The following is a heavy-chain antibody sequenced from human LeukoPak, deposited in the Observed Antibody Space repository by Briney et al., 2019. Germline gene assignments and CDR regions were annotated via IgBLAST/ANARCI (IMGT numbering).Heavy chain of an antibody. V-gene: IGHV6-1*01. CDR1: GDSVSSNSSA. CDR3: ARDTGGYSSSSGYYFDY. D-gene: IGHD6-6*01. Sequence: SQTLSLTCAISGDSVSSNSSAWNWIRQSPSRGLEWLGSTYYRSKWYNDYAVSVKSRITINPDTSKNQFSLQLNSVTPEDTAVYYCARDTGGYSSSSGYYFDYWGQGTLVTVSS. CDR2: TYYRSKWYN. J-gene: IGHJ4*02.